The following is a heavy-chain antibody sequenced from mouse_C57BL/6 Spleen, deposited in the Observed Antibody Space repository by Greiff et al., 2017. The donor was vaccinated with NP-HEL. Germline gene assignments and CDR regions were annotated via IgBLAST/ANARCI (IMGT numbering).Heavy chain of an antibody. D-gene: IGHD1-1*01. CDR1: GYTFTSYW. V-gene: IGHV1-61*01. J-gene: IGHJ1*03. Sequence: VQLQQSGAELVRPGSSVKLSCKASGYTFTSYWMDWVKQRPGQGLEWIGNIYPSDSETHYNQKFKDKATLTVDKSSSTAYMQLSSLTSEDSAVYYCARGHYGSYFDVWGTGTTVTVSS. CDR2: IYPSDSET. CDR3: ARGHYGSYFDV.